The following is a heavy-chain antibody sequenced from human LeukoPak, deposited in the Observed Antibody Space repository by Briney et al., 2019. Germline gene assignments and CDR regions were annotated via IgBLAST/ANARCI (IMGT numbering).Heavy chain of an antibody. V-gene: IGHV4-34*01. CDR1: GGSFSGYY. CDR2: INHSGST. J-gene: IGHJ4*02. D-gene: IGHD1-26*01. CDR3: ARGRSGTPYFDY. Sequence: RPSETLSLTCAVYGGSFSGYYWSWIRQPPGKGLEWIGEINHSGSTNYNPSLKSRVTISVDTSKNQFSLKLSSVTAADTAVYYCARGRSGTPYFDYWGQGTLVTVSS.